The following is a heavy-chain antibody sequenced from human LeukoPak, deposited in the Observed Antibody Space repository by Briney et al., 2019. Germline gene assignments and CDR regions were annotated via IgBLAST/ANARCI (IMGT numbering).Heavy chain of an antibody. CDR3: AGDRPGTAYGFAH. Sequence: GGSLRLSCVASGFIFSDYEMNWVRQAPGKGLEYISYISGSGNTMNYADSVKVRFIISRDNAKNSLHLQMNSLRVEETAFYYCAGDRPGTAYGFAHWGQGTLVSVSS. J-gene: IGHJ5*02. V-gene: IGHV3-48*03. D-gene: IGHD4-17*01. CDR1: GFIFSDYE. CDR2: ISGSGNTM.